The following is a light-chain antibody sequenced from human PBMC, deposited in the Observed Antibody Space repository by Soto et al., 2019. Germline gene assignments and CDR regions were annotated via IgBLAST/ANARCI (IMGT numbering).Light chain of an antibody. V-gene: IGLV2-14*01. Sequence: QSALTQPASVSGSPGPSITISCTGTSSDVGGYNYVSWYQQHPGKAPKLMIYEVSNRPSGVSNRFSGSKSGNTASLTISGLQAEDEADYYCSSYTTISTLEVFGGGTKRTVL. CDR1: SSDVGGYNY. CDR2: EVS. J-gene: IGLJ3*02. CDR3: SSYTTISTLEV.